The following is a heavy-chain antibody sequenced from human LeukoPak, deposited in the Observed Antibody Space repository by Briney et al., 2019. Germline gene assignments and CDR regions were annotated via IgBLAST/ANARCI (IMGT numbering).Heavy chain of an antibody. CDR3: AREASSSWYYYYYYMDV. Sequence: ASVKVSCKASGGTFSSYAISWVRQAPGQGLEWMGGIIPIFGTANYAQKLQGRVTMTTDTSTSTAYMELRSLRSDDTAVYYCAREASSSWYYYYYYMDVWGKGTTVTVSS. D-gene: IGHD6-13*01. J-gene: IGHJ6*03. V-gene: IGHV1-69*05. CDR2: IIPIFGTA. CDR1: GGTFSSYA.